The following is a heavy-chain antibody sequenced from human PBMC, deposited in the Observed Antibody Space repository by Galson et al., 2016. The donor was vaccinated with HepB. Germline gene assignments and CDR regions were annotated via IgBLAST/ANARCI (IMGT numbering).Heavy chain of an antibody. CDR1: GFTFSNYA. V-gene: IGHV3-23*01. Sequence: SLRLSCAASGFTFSNYAMNWVRQAPGKGLEWVSAISGSGGSAYSADSVKGRFTISRDNSKNTLNLQMNNLRVEDTAVYYCAKTKHDNDGPGNSYYFDSWGQGTQVTVSS. CDR2: ISGSGGSA. D-gene: IGHD4-23*01. CDR3: AKTKHDNDGPGNSYYFDS. J-gene: IGHJ4*02.